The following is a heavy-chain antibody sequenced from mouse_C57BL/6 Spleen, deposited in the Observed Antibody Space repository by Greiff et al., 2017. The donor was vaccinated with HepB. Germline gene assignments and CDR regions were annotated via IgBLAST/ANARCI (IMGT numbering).Heavy chain of an antibody. J-gene: IGHJ2*01. CDR1: GYAFSSSW. D-gene: IGHD1-1*01. Sequence: VQLQQSGPELVKPGASVKISCKASGYAFSSSWMNWVKQRPGKGLEWIGRIYPGDGDTNYNGKFKGKATLTADKSSSTAYMQLSSLTSEDSAVYFCARLVGGYFDYWGQGTTLTVSS. CDR2: IYPGDGDT. V-gene: IGHV1-82*01. CDR3: ARLVGGYFDY.